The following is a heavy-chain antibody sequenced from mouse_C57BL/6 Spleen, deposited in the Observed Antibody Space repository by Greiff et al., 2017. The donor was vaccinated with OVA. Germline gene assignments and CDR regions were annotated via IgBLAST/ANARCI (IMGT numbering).Heavy chain of an antibody. CDR1: GYTFTGYW. Sequence: VQLQQSGAELMKPGASVKLSCKATGYTFTGYWIEWVKQRPGHGLEWIGEILPGSGSTNYNEKFKGKATFTADTSSNPAYMQLSSLTTEYSAIYYCASGDSNYSRFAYWGQGTLVTVSA. CDR3: ASGDSNYSRFAY. CDR2: ILPGSGST. D-gene: IGHD2-5*01. J-gene: IGHJ3*01. V-gene: IGHV1-9*01.